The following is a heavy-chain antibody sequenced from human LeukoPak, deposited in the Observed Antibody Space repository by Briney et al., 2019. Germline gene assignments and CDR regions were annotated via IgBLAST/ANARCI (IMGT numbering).Heavy chain of an antibody. J-gene: IGHJ4*02. Sequence: SETLSLTCAVYGGSFSGYYWSWIRQPPGKGLEWIGEINHSGSTNYNPSLKSRVTISVDTSKNQFSLKLSSVTAADTAVYYCARGLYSGYVDYWGQGTLVTVSS. CDR1: GGSFSGYY. CDR2: INHSGST. D-gene: IGHD5-12*01. CDR3: ARGLYSGYVDY. V-gene: IGHV4-34*01.